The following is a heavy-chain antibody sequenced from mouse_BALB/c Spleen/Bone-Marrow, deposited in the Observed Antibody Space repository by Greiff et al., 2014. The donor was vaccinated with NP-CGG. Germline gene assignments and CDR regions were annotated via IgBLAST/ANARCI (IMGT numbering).Heavy chain of an antibody. J-gene: IGHJ4*01. V-gene: IGHV1S56*01. Sequence: ESGPGLVKPGASVRISCKASGYTFTSYYIHWVKQRPGQGLEWIGWIYPGNVNTKYNEKFKGKATLTADKSSSTAYMQLSSLTSEDSAVYFCARDTMDYWGQGTSVTVSS. CDR3: ARDTMDY. CDR1: GYTFTSYY. CDR2: IYPGNVNT.